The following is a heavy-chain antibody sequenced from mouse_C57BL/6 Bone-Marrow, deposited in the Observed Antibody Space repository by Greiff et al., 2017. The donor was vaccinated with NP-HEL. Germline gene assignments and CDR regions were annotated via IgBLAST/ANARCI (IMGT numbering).Heavy chain of an antibody. D-gene: IGHD1-1*01. CDR3: ARPITTVVAPYAMDY. CDR2: ISSGGSYT. J-gene: IGHJ4*01. Sequence: EVKLMESGGDLVKPGGSLKLSCAASGFTFSSYGMSWVRQTPDKRLEWVATISSGGSYTYYPDSVKGRFTISRDNAKNTLYLQMSSLKSEDTAMYYCARPITTVVAPYAMDYWGQGTSVTVSS. V-gene: IGHV5-6*01. CDR1: GFTFSSYG.